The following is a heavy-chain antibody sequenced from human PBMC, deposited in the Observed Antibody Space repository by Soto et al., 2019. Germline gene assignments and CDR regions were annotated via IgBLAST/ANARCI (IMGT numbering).Heavy chain of an antibody. D-gene: IGHD2-2*01. J-gene: IGHJ4*02. CDR2: ISSSSSYI. CDR1: GFTFSSYS. V-gene: IGHV3-21*01. Sequence: GGSLRLSCAASGFTFSSYSMNWVRQAPGKGLEWVSSISSSSSYIYYADSVKGRFTISRDNAKNSLYLQMNSLRAEDTAVYYCASGDYCSSTSCSAYFDYWGQGTLVTSPQ. CDR3: ASGDYCSSTSCSAYFDY.